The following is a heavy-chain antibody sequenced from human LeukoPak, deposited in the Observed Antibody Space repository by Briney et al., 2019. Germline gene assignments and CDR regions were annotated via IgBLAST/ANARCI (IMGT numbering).Heavy chain of an antibody. CDR3: ARLSIAVVLSYYFDY. CDR2: IKQDGSEK. CDR1: GGSISSYY. D-gene: IGHD6-19*01. Sequence: ASETLSLTCTVSGGSISSYYWSWVRQAPGKGLEWVANIKQDGSEKYYVDSVKGRFTISRGNAKNSLYLQMNSLRAEDTAVYYCARLSIAVVLSYYFDYWGQGTLVTVSS. V-gene: IGHV3-7*01. J-gene: IGHJ4*02.